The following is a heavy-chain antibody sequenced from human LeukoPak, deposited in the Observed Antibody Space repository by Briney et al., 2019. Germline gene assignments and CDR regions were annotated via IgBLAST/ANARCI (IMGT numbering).Heavy chain of an antibody. V-gene: IGHV3-7*03. D-gene: IGHD1-14*01. CDR3: AKETTGSYYFDY. J-gene: IGHJ4*02. CDR2: IKQDESEK. Sequence: GGSLRLSCVFSGFTFSNYWMSWVRQAPGKGLEWVANIKQDESEKHYVDSVKGRFTISRDNAKNSLYLQMNSLRAEDTAVYYCAKETTGSYYFDYWGQGTLVTVSS. CDR1: GFTFSNYW.